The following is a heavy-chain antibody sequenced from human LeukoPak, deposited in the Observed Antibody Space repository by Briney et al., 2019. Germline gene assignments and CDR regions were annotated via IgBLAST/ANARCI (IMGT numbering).Heavy chain of an antibody. CDR1: GYTFTSYD. V-gene: IGHV1-8*01. J-gene: IGHJ6*02. CDR3: ARVPFSLLRFWGRNYYYGMDV. D-gene: IGHD3-3*01. CDR2: MNPNSGNT. Sequence: ASVKVSCKASGYTFTSYDINWVRQATGQGLEWMGWMNPNSGNTGYAQKFQGRVTMTRNTSISTAYMELSSLGSEDTAVYYCARVPFSLLRFWGRNYYYGMDVWGQGTTVTVSS.